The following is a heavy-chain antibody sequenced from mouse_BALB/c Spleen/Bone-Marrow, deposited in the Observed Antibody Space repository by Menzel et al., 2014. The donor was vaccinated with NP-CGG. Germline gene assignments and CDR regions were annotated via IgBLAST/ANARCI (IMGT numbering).Heavy chain of an antibody. V-gene: IGHV3-2*02. D-gene: IGHD2-2*01. CDR2: ISYSGST. CDR1: SYPITSDYA. J-gene: IGHJ1*01. Sequence: EVQLQESGPGLVKPSQSLSLTCTVTSYPITSDYAWNWIRQFPGNKLEWMGYISYSGSTSYNPSLKSRISITRDTSKNQFFLQLNSVTTEDTATYYCARFGYDGYWYFDVWGAGTTVTVSS. CDR3: ARFGYDGYWYFDV.